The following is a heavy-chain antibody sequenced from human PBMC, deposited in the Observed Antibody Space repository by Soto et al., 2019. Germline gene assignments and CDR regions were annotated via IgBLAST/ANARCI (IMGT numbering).Heavy chain of an antibody. D-gene: IGHD2-2*01. CDR1: GGSISSYY. V-gene: IGHV4-59*01. Sequence: PSETLSLTCTVSGGSISSYYWSWIRQPPGKGLEWIGYIYYSGSTNYNPSLKSRVTISVDTSKNQFSLKLSSVTAADTAVYYCARDHRVRTSYYYYYYGMDVWGQGTKVTVYS. J-gene: IGHJ6*02. CDR2: IYYSGST. CDR3: ARDHRVRTSYYYYYYGMDV.